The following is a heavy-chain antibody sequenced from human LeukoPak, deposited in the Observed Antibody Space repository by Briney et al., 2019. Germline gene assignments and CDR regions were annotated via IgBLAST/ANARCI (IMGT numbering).Heavy chain of an antibody. CDR1: RYSFTSYW. V-gene: IGHV5-51*01. CDR3: ARFVGACSGGSCYSDY. J-gene: IGHJ4*02. D-gene: IGHD2-15*01. CDR2: IYPGDSDT. Sequence: GESLKISCKGSRYSFTSYWIGWVRQMPGKGLEWMGIIYPGDSDTRYSPSFQGQVTISADKSISTAYLQWNSLKASDTAMYYCARFVGACSGGSCYSDYWGQGTLGTVSS.